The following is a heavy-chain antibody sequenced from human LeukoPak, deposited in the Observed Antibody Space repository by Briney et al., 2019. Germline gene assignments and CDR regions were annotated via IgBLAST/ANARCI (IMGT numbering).Heavy chain of an antibody. CDR2: IIPIFGTA. Sequence: SVKVSCKASGGTFSSYAISWVRQAPGQGLEWMGGIIPIFGTATYAQKFQGRVTNTADESTSTADMELSSLRSEDTAVYYCASPLGDYISDYYYMDVWGKGTTVTVSS. CDR3: ASPLGDYISDYYYMDV. J-gene: IGHJ6*03. D-gene: IGHD4-17*01. V-gene: IGHV1-69*01. CDR1: GGTFSSYA.